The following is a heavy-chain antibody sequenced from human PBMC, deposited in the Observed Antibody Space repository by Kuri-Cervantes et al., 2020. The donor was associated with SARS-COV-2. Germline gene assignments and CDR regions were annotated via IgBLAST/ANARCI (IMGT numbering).Heavy chain of an antibody. CDR3: ARDVGDSGSDY. J-gene: IGHJ4*02. V-gene: IGHV3-33*08. CDR1: GFTFSTYD. Sequence: GGSLRLSCAASGFTFSTYDMYWVRQAPGKGLEWVAFIWNDGSNKYYADSVKGRFTISRDNSKNTLYLQMDSLRGDDTAVYYCARDVGDSGSDYWGQGTQVTVSS. CDR2: IWNDGSNK. D-gene: IGHD3-10*01.